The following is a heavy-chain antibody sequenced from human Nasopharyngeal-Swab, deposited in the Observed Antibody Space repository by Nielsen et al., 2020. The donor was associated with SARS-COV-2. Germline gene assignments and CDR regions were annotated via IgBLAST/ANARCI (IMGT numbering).Heavy chain of an antibody. CDR2: IIPIFGTA. CDR3: ARDSTYYYDSSGSDGAFDI. Sequence: WVRQAPGQGLEWMGGIIPIFGTANYAQKFQGRVTITADKSTSTAYVELSSLRSEDTAVYYCARDSTYYYDSSGSDGAFDIWGQGTMVTVSS. D-gene: IGHD3-22*01. J-gene: IGHJ3*02. V-gene: IGHV1-69*06.